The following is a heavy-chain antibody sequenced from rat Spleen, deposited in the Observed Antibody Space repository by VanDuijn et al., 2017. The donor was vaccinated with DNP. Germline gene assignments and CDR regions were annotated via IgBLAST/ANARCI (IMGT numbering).Heavy chain of an antibody. D-gene: IGHD4-2*01. CDR3: TTAGAA. CDR1: GFNFNDYW. CDR2: ISRDSSAI. J-gene: IGHJ4*01. V-gene: IGHV4-2*01. Sequence: EVRLVESGGGLVQPGRSLKLSCAASGFNFNDYWMGWVRQAPGKGLEWIGGISRDSSAINYTPSLKDKFTISRDNVQNTLYLQMSELGSEDAAIYYCTTAGAAWGQGTSVTVSS.